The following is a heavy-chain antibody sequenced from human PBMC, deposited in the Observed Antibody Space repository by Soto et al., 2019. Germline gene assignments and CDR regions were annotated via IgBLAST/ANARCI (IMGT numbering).Heavy chain of an antibody. D-gene: IGHD2-21*02. CDR1: GCNFTYYW. V-gene: IGHV5-51*01. CDR2: IYPGNSNT. CDR3: ARQYVGVPTIPQISYGN. Sequence: PGSCLTVSGRASGCNFTYYWVGGVRQMKGKGLEWMGIIYPGNSNTRYSPSFQGQVTISADKSINTAYLQWSSLKASDTAMYYCARQYVGVPTIPQISYGNCGQGTPVTGSS. J-gene: IGHJ4*02.